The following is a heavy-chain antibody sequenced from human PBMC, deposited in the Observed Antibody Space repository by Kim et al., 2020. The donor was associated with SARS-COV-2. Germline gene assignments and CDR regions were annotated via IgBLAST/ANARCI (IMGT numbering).Heavy chain of an antibody. J-gene: IGHJ2*01. Sequence: GGSLRLSCAASGFTFSSYAMSWVRQAPGKGLEWVSSISGSGGHTYYADSVKGRFTISRDNSKNTLYLQMNSVRAEDTAVYYCAKDHTYTIFRFDLWGRGTLVTVSS. D-gene: IGHD3-3*01. CDR3: AKDHTYTIFRFDL. CDR1: GFTFSSYA. CDR2: ISGSGGHT. V-gene: IGHV3-23*01.